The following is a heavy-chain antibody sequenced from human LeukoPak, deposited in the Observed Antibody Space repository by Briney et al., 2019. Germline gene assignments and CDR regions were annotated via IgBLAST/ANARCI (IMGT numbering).Heavy chain of an antibody. Sequence: GGSLRLSCAASGFTFSSYSMNWVRQAPGKGLEWVSSISSSSSYIYYADSVKGRFTISRDNAKNSLYLQMNSLRAEDTAVYYCARDVLDGSSTSPAWFDPWGQGTLVTVSS. V-gene: IGHV3-21*01. CDR1: GFTFSSYS. J-gene: IGHJ5*02. CDR2: ISSSSSYI. CDR3: ARDVLDGSSTSPAWFDP. D-gene: IGHD2-2*01.